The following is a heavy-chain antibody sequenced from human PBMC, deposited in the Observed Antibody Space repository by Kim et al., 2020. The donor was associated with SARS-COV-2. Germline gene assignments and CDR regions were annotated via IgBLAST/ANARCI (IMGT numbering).Heavy chain of an antibody. CDR2: INPNSGGT. J-gene: IGHJ4*02. CDR1: GYTFTGYY. V-gene: IGHV1-2*02. Sequence: ASVKVSCKASGYTFTGYYMHWVRQAPGQGLEWMGWINPNSGGTNYAQKFQGRVTMTRDTSISTAYMELSRLRSDDTAVYYCARPFSNSGSYQEFDYWGQGTLVTVSS. CDR3: ARPFSNSGSYQEFDY. D-gene: IGHD1-26*01.